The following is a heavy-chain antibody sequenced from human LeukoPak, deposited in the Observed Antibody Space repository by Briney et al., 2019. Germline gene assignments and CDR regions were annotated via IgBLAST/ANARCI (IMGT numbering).Heavy chain of an antibody. Sequence: ASVKVSFKASGYTFNHHGISWVRQAPGQGLEWMGWVSCFNGDTHYAQKFQGRVTMTRDTSTTTAYMELRSLRSDDTALYYCARDPTNTSGRYAYFDFWGREPWSLSPQ. CDR1: GYTFNHHG. V-gene: IGHV1-18*01. J-gene: IGHJ4*02. D-gene: IGHD6-19*01. CDR2: VSCFNGDT. CDR3: ARDPTNTSGRYAYFDF.